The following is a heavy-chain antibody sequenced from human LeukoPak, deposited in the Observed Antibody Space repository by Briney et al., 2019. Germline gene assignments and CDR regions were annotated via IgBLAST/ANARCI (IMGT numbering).Heavy chain of an antibody. CDR2: ISGSLQST. V-gene: IGHV3-23*01. D-gene: IGHD2-21*01. Sequence: GGSLRLSCAATGFAFSAYEMNWVRQAPGKGLEWVSGISGSLQSTYYADYVEGRFTISRDNSRNSLYLQMNSLRADDTAVYYCAKDRGDHIAYPPHWYFDLWGRGTLVTVSS. CDR3: AKDRGDHIAYPPHWYFDL. CDR1: GFAFSAYE. J-gene: IGHJ2*01.